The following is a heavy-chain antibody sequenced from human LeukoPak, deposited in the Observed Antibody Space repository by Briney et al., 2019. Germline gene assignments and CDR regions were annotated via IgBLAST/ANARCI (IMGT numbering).Heavy chain of an antibody. CDR1: GFTLSSYS. CDR2: IRYDGSSK. Sequence: GGSLRLSCAASGFTLSSYSMKWVRQAPGKGLEWLAYIRYDGSSKYYADFVKGRFTISRDYSKNTLYLHMNSLRAEDTAVYYCARDQAGSGHYADYWGQGTLVTVSS. V-gene: IGHV3-30*02. D-gene: IGHD3-10*01. J-gene: IGHJ4*02. CDR3: ARDQAGSGHYADY.